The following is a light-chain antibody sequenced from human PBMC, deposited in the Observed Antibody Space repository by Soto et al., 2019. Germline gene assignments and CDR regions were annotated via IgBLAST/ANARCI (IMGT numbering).Light chain of an antibody. CDR1: SSDVGGYNY. CDR3: CSYAGSYTYV. CDR2: DVT. V-gene: IGLV2-11*01. J-gene: IGLJ1*01. Sequence: QSVLTQPRSVSGSPGQSVTISCTGTSSDVGGYNYVSWYQQRPGKAPKLMIFDVTKRPSGVPDRFSGSKSGNTASLTISGLQADDEADYYCCSYAGSYTYVFGSGTKLTVL.